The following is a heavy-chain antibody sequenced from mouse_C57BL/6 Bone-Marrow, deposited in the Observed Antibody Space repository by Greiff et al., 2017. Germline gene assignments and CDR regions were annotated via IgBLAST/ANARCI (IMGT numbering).Heavy chain of an antibody. CDR1: GFTFSSYA. CDR2: ISDGGSYT. Sequence: EVNVVESGGGLVKPGGSLKLSCAASGFTFSSYAMSWVRQTPEKRLEWVATISDGGSYTYYPDNVKGRFTISRDNAKNNLYLQMSHLKSEDTAMYYCARDEAGYWGQGTTLTVSS. J-gene: IGHJ2*01. V-gene: IGHV5-4*01. CDR3: ARDEAGY.